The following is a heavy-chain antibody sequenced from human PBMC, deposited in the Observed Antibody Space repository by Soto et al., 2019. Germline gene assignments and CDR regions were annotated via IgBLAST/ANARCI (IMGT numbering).Heavy chain of an antibody. Sequence: RGSLRLSCAASGFTFSDYYMSWIRQAPGKGLEWVSYISSSGSTIYYADSVKGRFTISRDNAKNSLYLQMNSLRAEDTAVYYCAREKYYYDSTPSPGAFDIWGQGTMVTV. CDR2: ISSSGSTI. J-gene: IGHJ3*02. V-gene: IGHV3-11*01. CDR3: AREKYYYDSTPSPGAFDI. CDR1: GFTFSDYY. D-gene: IGHD3-22*01.